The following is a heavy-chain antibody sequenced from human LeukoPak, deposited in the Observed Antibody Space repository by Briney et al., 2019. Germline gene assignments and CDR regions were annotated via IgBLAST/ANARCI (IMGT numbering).Heavy chain of an antibody. V-gene: IGHV3-21*01. CDR1: GFNFSSYS. Sequence: AGGSLRLSCPGSGFNFSSYSMSWVRQAPGKGLEFVSSISSSSSFIYYADSVKGRFTISRDNAKKSLSLQMNSLRADDTAVYYCARGYSSSWYLGWGQGTMVTVSS. CDR2: ISSSSSFI. CDR3: ARGYSSSWYLG. D-gene: IGHD6-13*01. J-gene: IGHJ4*02.